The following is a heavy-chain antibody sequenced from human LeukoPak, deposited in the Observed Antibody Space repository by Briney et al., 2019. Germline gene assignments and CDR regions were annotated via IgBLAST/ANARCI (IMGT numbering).Heavy chain of an antibody. CDR3: ARVKYSSSWYDRRQKDFDY. J-gene: IGHJ4*02. Sequence: ASVKVSCMASGYTFTSYDINWVRQATGQGLEWMGWMNPNSGNTGYAQKFQGRVTMTRNTSISTAYMELSSLRSEDTAVYYCARVKYSSSWYDRRQKDFDYSGQGTLVTVSS. D-gene: IGHD6-13*01. CDR2: MNPNSGNT. CDR1: GYTFTSYD. V-gene: IGHV1-8*01.